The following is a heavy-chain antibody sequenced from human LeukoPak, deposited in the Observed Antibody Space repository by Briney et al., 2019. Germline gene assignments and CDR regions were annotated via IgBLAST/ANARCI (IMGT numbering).Heavy chain of an antibody. CDR2: ISGNGGVI. J-gene: IGHJ4*02. CDR3: ARGGSSWYYFDY. D-gene: IGHD6-13*01. CDR1: GFTFSDNY. V-gene: IGHV3-11*04. Sequence: GGSLRLSCAASGFTFSDNYMTWVRQAPGKGLEWLSYISGNGGVIQYADSVKGRFTISRDNARNSLFLQMNSLRAEDTAVYYCARGGSSWYYFDYWGQGTLVTVSS.